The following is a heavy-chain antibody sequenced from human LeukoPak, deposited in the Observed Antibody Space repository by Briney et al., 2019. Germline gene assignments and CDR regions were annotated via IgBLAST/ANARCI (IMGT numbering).Heavy chain of an antibody. J-gene: IGHJ4*02. CDR3: ARDYYDSSGYYSLFGY. Sequence: SETLSLTCTVSGGSISSYYWSWFRQPPGKGLEWIGYIYYSGSTNYNPSLKSRVTISVDTSKNQFSLKLSSVTAADTAVYYCARDYYDSSGYYSLFGYWGQGTLVTVSS. V-gene: IGHV4-59*01. CDR1: GGSISSYY. CDR2: IYYSGST. D-gene: IGHD3-22*01.